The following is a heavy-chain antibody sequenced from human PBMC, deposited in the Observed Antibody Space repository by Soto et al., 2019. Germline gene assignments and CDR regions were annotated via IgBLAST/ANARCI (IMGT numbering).Heavy chain of an antibody. V-gene: IGHV3-21*01. J-gene: IGHJ6*02. D-gene: IGHD5-18*01. Sequence: GGSLRLSCAASGFTFSSYSMNWVRQAPGKGLEWVSSISSSSSYIYYADSVKGRFTISRDNAKNSLYLQMNSLRAEDTAVYYCAKDISQLWLSYYYYYGMDVWGQGTTVTVSS. CDR2: ISSSSSYI. CDR3: AKDISQLWLSYYYYYGMDV. CDR1: GFTFSSYS.